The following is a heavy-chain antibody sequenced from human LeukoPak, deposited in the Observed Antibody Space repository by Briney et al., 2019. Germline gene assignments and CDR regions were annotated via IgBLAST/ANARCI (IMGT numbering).Heavy chain of an antibody. V-gene: IGHV4-59*08. CDR1: GGSVSSYY. CDR2: IYYSGST. Sequence: SETLSLTCTVSGGSVSSYYWSWIRQPPGKGLEWIGYIYYSGSTNYNPSLKSRVTISVDTSKNQFSLKLSSVTAADTAVYYCARRAMTTVPNENYFDYWGQGTLVTVSS. J-gene: IGHJ4*02. CDR3: ARRAMTTVPNENYFDY. D-gene: IGHD4-17*01.